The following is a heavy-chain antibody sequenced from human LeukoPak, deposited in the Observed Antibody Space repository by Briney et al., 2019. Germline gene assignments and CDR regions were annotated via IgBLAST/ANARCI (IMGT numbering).Heavy chain of an antibody. D-gene: IGHD3-3*01. V-gene: IGHV1-8*03. CDR2: MNPNSGST. Sequence: ASVKVSCKASGYTFTSFDINWVRQASGQGLEWMGWMNPNSGSTDYAQNFQGRVTITRNTSINTVYMELSGLRSEDTAMYYCARSVIIPMSRNYYMDVWGKGTTVTVSS. CDR1: GYTFTSFD. J-gene: IGHJ6*03. CDR3: ARSVIIPMSRNYYMDV.